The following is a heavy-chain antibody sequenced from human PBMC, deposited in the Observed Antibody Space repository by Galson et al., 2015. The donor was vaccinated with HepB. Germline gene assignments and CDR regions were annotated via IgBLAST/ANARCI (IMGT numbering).Heavy chain of an antibody. CDR3: ARQQYSSGWTLFGAFDI. Sequence: SETLSLTCTVSGVSISSTSYSWGWIRQPPGKGLEWIGSLYYGGGIYYNPSLESRVSMSVDTSKNQFSLKLTSVTASDTAVYYCARQQYSSGWTLFGAFDIWGQGTMVSVSS. CDR1: GVSISSTSYS. D-gene: IGHD6-19*01. J-gene: IGHJ3*02. V-gene: IGHV4-39*01. CDR2: LYYGGGI.